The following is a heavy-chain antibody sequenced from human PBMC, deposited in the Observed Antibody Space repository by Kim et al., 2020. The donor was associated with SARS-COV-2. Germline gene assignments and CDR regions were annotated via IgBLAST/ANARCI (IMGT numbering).Heavy chain of an antibody. CDR2: IYSGGST. V-gene: IGHV3-53*04. J-gene: IGHJ6*03. D-gene: IGHD1-26*01. CDR3: ARAFGPEIRRAFVYYRSYYMDV. CDR1: GFTVSSNY. Sequence: GGSLRLSCAASGFTVSSNYMSWVRQAPGKGLEWVSVIYSGGSTYYADSVKGRFTISRHNSKNTLYLQMNSLRAEDTAVYYCARAFGPEIRRAFVYYRSYYMDVWGKGTTVTVSS.